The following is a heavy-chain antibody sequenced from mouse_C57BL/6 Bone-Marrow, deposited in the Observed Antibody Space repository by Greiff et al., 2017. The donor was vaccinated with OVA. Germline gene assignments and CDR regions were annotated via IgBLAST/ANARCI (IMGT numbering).Heavy chain of an antibody. CDR1: GYTFTDYY. J-gene: IGHJ4*01. CDR3: ARYYSNYAPMDY. CDR2: IYPGSGNT. Sequence: VQLQQSGAELVRPGASVKLSCKASGYTFTDYYINWVKQRPGQGLEWIARIYPGSGNTYYNEKFKGKATLTAEKSSSTAYMQLSSLTSEDSAVYCCARYYSNYAPMDYWGQGTSVTVSS. V-gene: IGHV1-76*01. D-gene: IGHD2-5*01.